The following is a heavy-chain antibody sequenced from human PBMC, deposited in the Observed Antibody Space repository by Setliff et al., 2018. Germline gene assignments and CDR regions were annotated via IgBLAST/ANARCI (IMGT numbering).Heavy chain of an antibody. CDR1: GFTFSSRW. D-gene: IGHD3-22*01. V-gene: IGHV3-23*01. J-gene: IGHJ4*02. CDR2: ISASGDTT. CDR3: AKDGDNYHDSGDYYHEFDY. Sequence: QPGGSLRLSCVVSGFTFSSRWMGWVRQATGKGLEWFSAISASGDTTYYADSVRGRFTISRDNSKSTLYLQMNSLRAEDTAVYYFAKDGDNYHDSGDYYHEFDYWGQGAQVTVSS.